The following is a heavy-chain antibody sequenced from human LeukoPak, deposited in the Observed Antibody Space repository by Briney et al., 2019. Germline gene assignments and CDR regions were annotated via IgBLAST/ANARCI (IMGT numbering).Heavy chain of an antibody. CDR1: GFTFSSYA. CDR2: ISYDGSNK. J-gene: IGHJ4*02. D-gene: IGHD3-22*01. V-gene: IGHV3-30-3*01. CDR3: AHPYYYDSSGYYPFDY. Sequence: PGGSLRLSCAASGFTFSSYAMHWVRQAPGKGLEWVAVISYDGSNKYYADSVKGRFTISRDNSKNTLYLQMNSLRAEDTAVYYCAHPYYYDSSGYYPFDYWGQGTLVTVSS.